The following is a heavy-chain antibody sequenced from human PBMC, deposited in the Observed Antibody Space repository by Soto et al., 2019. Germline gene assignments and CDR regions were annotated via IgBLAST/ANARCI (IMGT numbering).Heavy chain of an antibody. D-gene: IGHD2-8*01. V-gene: IGHV4-39*01. CDR2: IYYSGST. CDR1: GGSISSSSYY. J-gene: IGHJ2*01. CDR3: ARHATCTNGVCYTYWYFDL. Sequence: QLQLQESGPGLVKPSETLSLTCTVSGGSISSSSYYWGWIRQPPGKGLEWIGSIYYSGSTYYNPSLQSRVTISVDTSKNRFSLKLSSVTAADTAVYYCARHATCTNGVCYTYWYFDLWGRGTLVTVSS.